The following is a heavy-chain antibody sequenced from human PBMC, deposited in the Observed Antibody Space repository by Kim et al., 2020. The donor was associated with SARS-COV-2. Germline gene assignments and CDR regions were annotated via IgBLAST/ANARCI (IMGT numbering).Heavy chain of an antibody. V-gene: IGHV3-30*18. J-gene: IGHJ4*02. D-gene: IGHD3-22*01. CDR2: ISYDGSNK. CDR3: AKPPYDSSGYYFDY. Sequence: GGSLRLSCAASGFTFSSYGMHWVRQAPGKGLEWVAVISYDGSNKYYADSVKGRFTISRDNSKNTLYLQMNSLRAEDTAVYYCAKPPYDSSGYYFDYWGQG. CDR1: GFTFSSYG.